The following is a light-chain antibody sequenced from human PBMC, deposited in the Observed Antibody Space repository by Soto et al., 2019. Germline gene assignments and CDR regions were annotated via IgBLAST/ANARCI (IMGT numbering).Light chain of an antibody. V-gene: IGKV3-15*01. Sequence: EIVLTPSPGTLSLSPGDRATLSCRASQSVSSSYLAWYQQKPGQAPRLLIYGASTRAAGIPARFRGSRSGTEFTLTISSLLSEDFAVYYCQQYDNWPPITFGQGTRLEIK. CDR3: QQYDNWPPIT. CDR2: GAS. J-gene: IGKJ5*01. CDR1: QSVSSSY.